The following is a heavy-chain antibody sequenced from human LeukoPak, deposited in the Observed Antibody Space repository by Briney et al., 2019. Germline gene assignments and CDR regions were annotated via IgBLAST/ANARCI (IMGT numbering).Heavy chain of an antibody. CDR3: ARGGYSSSSFFADP. J-gene: IGHJ5*02. CDR1: GFTFSSYW. D-gene: IGHD6-6*01. Sequence: GGSLRLSCAASGFTFSSYWMSWVRQAPGKGLEWVANIKQDGSEKYYVDSVKGRFTISRDNAKNSLYLQMNSLRAEGTAVYYCARGGYSSSSFFADPWGQGTLVTVSS. V-gene: IGHV3-7*01. CDR2: IKQDGSEK.